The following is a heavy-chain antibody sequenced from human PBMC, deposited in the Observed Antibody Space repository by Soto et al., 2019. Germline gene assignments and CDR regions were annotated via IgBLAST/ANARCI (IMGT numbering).Heavy chain of an antibody. CDR2: ISYDGSNK. J-gene: IGHJ6*02. Sequence: GGSLRLSCAASGFTFSSYGMHWVRQAPGKGLEWVAVISYDGSNKYYADSVKGRFTISRDNSKNTLYLQMNSLRAEDTAVYYCAKDRKRNYYYYYGMDVWGQGTTVTVSS. V-gene: IGHV3-30*18. D-gene: IGHD1-1*01. CDR3: AKDRKRNYYYYYGMDV. CDR1: GFTFSSYG.